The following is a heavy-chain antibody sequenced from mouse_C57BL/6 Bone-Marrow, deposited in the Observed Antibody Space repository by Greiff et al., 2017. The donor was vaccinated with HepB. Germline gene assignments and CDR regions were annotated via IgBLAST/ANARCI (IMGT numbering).Heavy chain of an antibody. V-gene: IGHV1-20*01. D-gene: IGHD2-4*01. J-gene: IGHJ3*01. CDR2: INPYNGDT. Sequence: VQLQQSGPELVKPGDSVKISCKASGYSFTGYFMNWVMQSHGKSLEWIGRINPYNGDTFYNQKFKGKATLTVDKSSSTAHMELRSLTSEDSAVYYCARATYYDYDGFAYWGQGTLVTVSA. CDR3: ARATYYDYDGFAY. CDR1: GYSFTGYF.